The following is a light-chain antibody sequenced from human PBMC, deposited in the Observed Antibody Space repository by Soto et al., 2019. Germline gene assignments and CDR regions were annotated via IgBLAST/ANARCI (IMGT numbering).Light chain of an antibody. V-gene: IGLV2-14*01. CDR3: SSYTSSSTRV. CDR1: SSDVGGYNY. J-gene: IGLJ1*01. Sequence: QSALTQPASVSGSPGQSITISCTGTSSDVGGYNYVSWYQQHPGKAPKLIIYEVSNRPSGVSNRFSGSKSGTTASLTISGLQAEDEADYYCSSYTSSSTRVFGTGTKVTVL. CDR2: EVS.